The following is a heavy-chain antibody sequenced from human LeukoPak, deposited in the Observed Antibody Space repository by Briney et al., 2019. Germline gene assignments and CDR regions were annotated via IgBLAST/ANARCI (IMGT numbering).Heavy chain of an antibody. J-gene: IGHJ4*02. Sequence: GGSLRLSCAASGFTFSVAWMHWFRQVPGKGLMWVSRITTDETTTYADSVRGRFSISRDNAKNTVYLQMNSLRVEDTAVYYCAKDWFATTDYWGQGILVTVS. CDR1: GFTFSVAW. CDR2: ITTDETT. CDR3: AKDWFATTDY. D-gene: IGHD1/OR15-1a*01. V-gene: IGHV3-74*01.